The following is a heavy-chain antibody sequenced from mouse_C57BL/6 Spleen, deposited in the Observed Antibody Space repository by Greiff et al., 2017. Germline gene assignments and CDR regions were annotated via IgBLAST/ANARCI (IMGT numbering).Heavy chain of an antibody. J-gene: IGHJ1*03. Sequence: QVQLQQSGAELVKPGASVKISCKASGYAFSSYWMNWVKQRPGKGLEWIGQIYPGDGDTNYNGKFKGKATLTADKSSSTAYMQLSSLTSEDSAVYFCAGRDNWSSHWYFDVWGTGTTVTVSS. V-gene: IGHV1-80*01. CDR1: GYAFSSYW. D-gene: IGHD4-1*01. CDR2: IYPGDGDT. CDR3: AGRDNWSSHWYFDV.